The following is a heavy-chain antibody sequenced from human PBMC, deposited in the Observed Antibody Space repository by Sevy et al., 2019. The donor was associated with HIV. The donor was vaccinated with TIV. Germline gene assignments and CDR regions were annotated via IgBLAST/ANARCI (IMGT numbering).Heavy chain of an antibody. V-gene: IGHV3-23*01. J-gene: IGHJ5*02. CDR3: AKDGVSRNKLWDWFDP. CDR2: IGGGDT. CDR1: GFTFNIYA. D-gene: IGHD2-21*01. Sequence: GGSLRLSCATSGFTFNIYAMSWVRQAPGKGLEWVSTIGGGDTYYADSKKGRFSISRDDSKRAVYLQMNSLRADDTAVYYCAKDGVSRNKLWDWFDPWGQGTLVTVSS.